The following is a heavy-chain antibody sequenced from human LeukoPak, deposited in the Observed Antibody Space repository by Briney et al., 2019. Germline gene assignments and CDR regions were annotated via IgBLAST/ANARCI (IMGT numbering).Heavy chain of an antibody. CDR2: IIPILGIA. Sequence: SVKVSCKATGGAFSSYAISWVRQAPGQGLEWMGRIIPILGIANYAQKFQGRVTITADKSTSTAYMELSSLRSEDTAVYYCARDHGEYSYGDYWGQGTLVTVSS. J-gene: IGHJ4*02. D-gene: IGHD5-18*01. CDR3: ARDHGEYSYGDY. V-gene: IGHV1-69*04. CDR1: GGAFSSYA.